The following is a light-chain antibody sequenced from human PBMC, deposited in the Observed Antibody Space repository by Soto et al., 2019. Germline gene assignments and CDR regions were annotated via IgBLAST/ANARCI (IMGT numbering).Light chain of an antibody. Sequence: EIVLTQSPGTLSLSPGERATLSCRASQSVSSSYLAWYQQKPGQAPRLLIYGSSSRATGIPDRFSGSGSGTDFSLTISRLEPEDFALYYCQQYGSSPLTFGGGTKVDNK. CDR1: QSVSSSY. CDR3: QQYGSSPLT. CDR2: GSS. J-gene: IGKJ4*01. V-gene: IGKV3-20*01.